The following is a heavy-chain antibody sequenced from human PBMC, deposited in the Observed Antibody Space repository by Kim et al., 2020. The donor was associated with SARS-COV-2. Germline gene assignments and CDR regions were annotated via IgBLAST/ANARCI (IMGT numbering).Heavy chain of an antibody. CDR3: VRHGSWFDP. CDR2: IYTSGNT. J-gene: IGHJ5*02. Sequence: SETLSLTCTVSGAPVTTYYWTWIRQSAGKGLEWIGRIYTSGNTTYNPSLKSRVTMSLDTSKNQFHLKLSYVTAADTAVYYCVRHGSWFDPWGQGIAVTVSS. CDR1: GAPVTTYY. V-gene: IGHV4-4*07. D-gene: IGHD3-10*01.